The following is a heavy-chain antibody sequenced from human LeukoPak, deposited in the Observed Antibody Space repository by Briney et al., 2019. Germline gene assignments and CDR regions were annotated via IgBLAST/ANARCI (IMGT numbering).Heavy chain of an antibody. D-gene: IGHD6-13*01. Sequence: ASVKVSCKASEYTFSVYHIHWVRQAPGQGLEWMAWINPDSGDTNYAQKFQGRVTMTRDTSISTAYMEVSSLRSDDTAVYYCALIPGSRWAFDYWGQGTLVTVSS. CDR3: ALIPGSRWAFDY. CDR2: INPDSGDT. J-gene: IGHJ4*02. CDR1: EYTFSVYH. V-gene: IGHV1-2*02.